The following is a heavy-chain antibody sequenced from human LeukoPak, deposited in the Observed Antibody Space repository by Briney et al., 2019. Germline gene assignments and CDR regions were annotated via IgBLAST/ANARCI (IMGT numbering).Heavy chain of an antibody. CDR2: VAGRGDVT. CDR1: GFTFRSYA. CDR3: AREDRSSGFYGLDY. Sequence: GGSLRLSCAASGFTFRSYAMNWVRLAPGKGLEWVSSVAGRGDVTYYADSVKGRFTISRDNSKNTLYLQMDSLRAEDTAVYHCAREDRSSGFYGLDYWGQGTLVTVSS. D-gene: IGHD6-19*01. J-gene: IGHJ4*02. V-gene: IGHV3-23*01.